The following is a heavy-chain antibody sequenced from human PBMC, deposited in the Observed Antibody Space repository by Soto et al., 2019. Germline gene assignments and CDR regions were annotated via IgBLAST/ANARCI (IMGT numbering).Heavy chain of an antibody. V-gene: IGHV4-39*01. CDR3: ARHGVGYGMDV. CDR2: IYYSGST. D-gene: IGHD2-15*01. CDR1: GGSISSSSYY. Sequence: PAETLSLTCTVSGGSISSSSYYWVWIRHPPGKGLEWIGSIYYSGSTYYNPSLKSRVAISVDASKNQFSLKLSSVTAADTAVYYCARHGVGYGMDVWGQGTTVTVSS. J-gene: IGHJ6*02.